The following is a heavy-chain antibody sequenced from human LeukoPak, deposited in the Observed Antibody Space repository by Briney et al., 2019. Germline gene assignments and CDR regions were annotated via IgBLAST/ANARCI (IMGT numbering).Heavy chain of an antibody. CDR1: GGSFSGYY. CDR2: INHSGST. D-gene: IGHD6-19*01. J-gene: IGHJ3*02. CDR3: ARVGRTYSSGWYSGAFDI. V-gene: IGHV4-34*01. Sequence: SETLSLTCTVYGGSFSGYYWSWIRQPPGKGLEWIGEINHSGSTNYNPSLKSRVTTSVDTSKNQFSLKLSSVTAADTAVYYCARVGRTYSSGWYSGAFDIWGQGTMVTVSS.